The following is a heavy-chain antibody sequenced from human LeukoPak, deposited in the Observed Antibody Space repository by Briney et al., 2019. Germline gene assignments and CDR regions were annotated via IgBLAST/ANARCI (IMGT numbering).Heavy chain of an antibody. CDR3: ARRYYGSATYRLPYDY. Sequence: GGSLRLSCAASGFTFSSYWMSWVRQAPGKGLEWVANIKQDGSEKYYVDSVKGRFTISRDNAKNSLYLQMSSLRAEDTAVYYCARRYYGSATYRLPYDYWGQGTLVTVSS. D-gene: IGHD3-22*01. V-gene: IGHV3-7*01. J-gene: IGHJ4*02. CDR2: IKQDGSEK. CDR1: GFTFSSYW.